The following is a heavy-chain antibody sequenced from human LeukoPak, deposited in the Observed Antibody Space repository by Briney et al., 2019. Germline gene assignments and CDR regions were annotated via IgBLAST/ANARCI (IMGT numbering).Heavy chain of an antibody. J-gene: IGHJ4*02. D-gene: IGHD5-18*01. CDR2: INHSGST. CDR1: GGSFSGYY. Sequence: MPSETLSLTCAVYGGSFSGYYWSWIRQPPGKGLEWIGEINHSGSTNYNPSLKSRVTISVDTSKNQFSLKLSSVTAADTAVYYCARGGIQLWLAFYYWGQGTLVTVSS. CDR3: ARGGIQLWLAFYY. V-gene: IGHV4-34*01.